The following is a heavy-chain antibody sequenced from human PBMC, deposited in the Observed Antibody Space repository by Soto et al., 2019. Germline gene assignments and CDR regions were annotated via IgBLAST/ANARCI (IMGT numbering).Heavy chain of an antibody. CDR3: ARGTNILEWLLMDYYYGMDV. D-gene: IGHD3-3*01. J-gene: IGHJ6*02. Sequence: SVKVSCKASGGTFSSYAISWVRQAPGQGLEWMGGIIPIFGTANYAQKFQGRVTITADESTSTAYMELSSLRSEDTAVYYCARGTNILEWLLMDYYYGMDVWGQGTTVTVSS. CDR1: GGTFSSYA. V-gene: IGHV1-69*13. CDR2: IIPIFGTA.